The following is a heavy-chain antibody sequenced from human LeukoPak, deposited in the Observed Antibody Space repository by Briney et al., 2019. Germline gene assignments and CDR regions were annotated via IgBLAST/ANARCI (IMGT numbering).Heavy chain of an antibody. D-gene: IGHD3-9*01. CDR2: ISSSSSYI. J-gene: IGHJ4*02. V-gene: IGHV3-21*01. Sequence: GGSLRLSCAASGFTFSSYSMNWVRQAPGKGLEWVSSISSSSSYIYYADSVKGRFTISRDNAKNSLYLQMNSLRAEDTAVYYCARDYDILTGYYNPHYFDYWGQGTLVTVSS. CDR3: ARDYDILTGYYNPHYFDY. CDR1: GFTFSSYS.